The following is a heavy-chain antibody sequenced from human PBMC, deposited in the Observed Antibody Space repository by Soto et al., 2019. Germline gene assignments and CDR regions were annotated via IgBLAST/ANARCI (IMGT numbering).Heavy chain of an antibody. J-gene: IGHJ6*02. CDR2: ISYDGSNK. D-gene: IGHD3-10*01. V-gene: IGHV3-30-3*01. CDR1: GFTFSSYA. Sequence: PGGSLRLSCAASGFTFSSYAMHWVRQAPGKGLEWVAVISYDGSNKYYADSVKGRFTISRDNSKNTLYLQMNSLRAEDTAVYYCARSRSGRVYYYGMDVWGQGTTVTVSS. CDR3: ARSRSGRVYYYGMDV.